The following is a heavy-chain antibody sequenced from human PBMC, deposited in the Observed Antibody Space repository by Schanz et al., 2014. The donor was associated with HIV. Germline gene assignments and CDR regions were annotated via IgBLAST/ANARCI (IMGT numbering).Heavy chain of an antibody. CDR1: GFTFSSYG. Sequence: EVQLVESGGGLVQLGGSLRLSCAASGFTFSSYGMHWVRQAPGKGLEWVSGISWNSGSRGYAESVKGRFTISRDNAKNSLYLQMNSLRAEDTAVYYCYGDESGYWGQGTLVTVSS. J-gene: IGHJ4*02. CDR3: YGDESGY. V-gene: IGHV3-9*01. CDR2: ISWNSGSR. D-gene: IGHD4-17*01.